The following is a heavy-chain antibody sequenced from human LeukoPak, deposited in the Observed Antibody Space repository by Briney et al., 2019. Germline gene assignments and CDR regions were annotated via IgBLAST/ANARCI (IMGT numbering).Heavy chain of an antibody. CDR2: ISYSGST. V-gene: IGHV4-31*03. CDR1: GDSISSGTFY. J-gene: IGHJ4*02. Sequence: SETLSLTCTVSGDSISSGTFYWSWIRQHPDKGLEWIGYISYSGSTYYNPSLKSRITISVDTSKSQFSLKLSSVTAADTAVYYCARASSDWAVDYWGQGTLVTVSS. D-gene: IGHD3-9*01. CDR3: ARASSDWAVDY.